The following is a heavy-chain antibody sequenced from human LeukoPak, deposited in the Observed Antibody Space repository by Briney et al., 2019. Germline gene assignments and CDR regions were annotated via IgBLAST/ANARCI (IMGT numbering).Heavy chain of an antibody. D-gene: IGHD2/OR15-2a*01. CDR3: ARSANYLTHYFDD. CDR2: LYTGGGA. CDR1: GFNVSTNY. J-gene: IGHJ4*02. V-gene: IGHV3-53*01. Sequence: GGSLRLSCAASGFNVSTNYMSWVRQAPGGVLVWVSTLYTGGGAYYSAFVKGHFTISRDISKNTLYLQLSYLRAEDTAVYYCARSANYLTHYFDDWGQGTPVIVSS.